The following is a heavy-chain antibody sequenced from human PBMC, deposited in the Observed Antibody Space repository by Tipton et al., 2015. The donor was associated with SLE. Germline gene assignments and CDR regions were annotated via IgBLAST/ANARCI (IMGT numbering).Heavy chain of an antibody. V-gene: IGHV4-59*08. CDR3: ARQTPNKEAAVWFDP. J-gene: IGHJ5*02. CDR1: DASLSTYF. CDR2: IYYSGST. Sequence: TLSLTCTVSDASLSTYFWSWIRQPPGKGLEWIGYIYYSGSTNYNPSRKSRVTMSVDMSKNQFSLRLTSVTVADTAVYYCARQTPNKEAAVWFDPRGQGTLVTVPS. D-gene: IGHD6-13*01.